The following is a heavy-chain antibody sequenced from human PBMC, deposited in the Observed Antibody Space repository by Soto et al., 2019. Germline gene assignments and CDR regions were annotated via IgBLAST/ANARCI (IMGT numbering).Heavy chain of an antibody. D-gene: IGHD1-26*01. J-gene: IGHJ4*02. CDR3: VKSLLGSGSYYLAYYFDY. CDR2: ISSNGGST. Sequence: LRLSCSASGFTFSSYAMHWVRQAPGKGLEYVSAISSNGGSTYYADSVKRRFTISRDNSKNTLYLQMSSLRAEDTAVYYCVKSLLGSGSYYLAYYFDYWGQGTMVTVSS. V-gene: IGHV3-64D*06. CDR1: GFTFSSYA.